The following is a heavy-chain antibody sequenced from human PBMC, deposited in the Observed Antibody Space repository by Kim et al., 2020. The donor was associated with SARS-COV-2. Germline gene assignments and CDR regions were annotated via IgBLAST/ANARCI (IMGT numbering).Heavy chain of an antibody. J-gene: IGHJ4*02. V-gene: IGHV3-33*01. Sequence: GGSLRLSCAASGFTFSSYGMHWVRQAPGKGLEWVAVIWYDGSNKYYADSVKGRFTISSHNSKNTLYLEMNSLRAEDTAVYYCARIAAAANYWGQGTLVTVSS. D-gene: IGHD6-13*01. CDR3: ARIAAAANY. CDR1: GFTFSSYG. CDR2: IWYDGSNK.